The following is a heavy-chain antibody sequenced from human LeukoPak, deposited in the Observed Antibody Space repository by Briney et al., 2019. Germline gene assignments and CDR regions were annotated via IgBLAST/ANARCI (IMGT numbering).Heavy chain of an antibody. J-gene: IGHJ4*02. CDR3: AKDHDFWSGYSDY. D-gene: IGHD3-3*01. CDR2: ISGNGGST. Sequence: GGSLRLSCAASGFTFSAYTMSWVRQAPGKGLEWVSDISGNGGSTYYADSVKGRFTISRDNSKNTLYLQMNSLRAEDTAVYYCAKDHDFWSGYSDYWGQGTLVTVSS. V-gene: IGHV3-23*01. CDR1: GFTFSAYT.